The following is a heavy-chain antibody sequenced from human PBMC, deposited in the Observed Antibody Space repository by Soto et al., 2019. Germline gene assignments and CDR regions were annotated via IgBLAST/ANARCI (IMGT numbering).Heavy chain of an antibody. CDR3: ARDKRDLRFLEWSYYFDY. J-gene: IGHJ4*02. CDR2: MSYDGSNK. V-gene: IGHV3-30-3*01. CDR1: GFTFSSYA. D-gene: IGHD3-3*01. Sequence: HPGGSLRLSCAASGFTFSSYAMHWVRQAPGKGLEWVAVMSYDGSNKYYADSVKGRFTISRDNSKNTLYLQMNSLRAEDTAVYYCARDKRDLRFLEWSYYFDYWGQGTLVTVSS.